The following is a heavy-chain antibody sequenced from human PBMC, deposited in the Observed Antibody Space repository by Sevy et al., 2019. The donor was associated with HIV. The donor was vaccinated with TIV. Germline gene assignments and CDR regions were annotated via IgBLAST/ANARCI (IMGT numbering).Heavy chain of an antibody. CDR1: GGSISGYY. J-gene: IGHJ4*02. D-gene: IGHD2-21*02. CDR2: INYSGST. Sequence: SETLSLTCSVSGGSISGYYWSWIRQPPGKGLEWIGCINYSGSTNYDPSLKSRVTISVDTSKNQFSLKLSSVTAADTAVYYCARVAYCGGDCYPFDYWGQGTLVTVSS. CDR3: ARVAYCGGDCYPFDY. V-gene: IGHV4-59*01.